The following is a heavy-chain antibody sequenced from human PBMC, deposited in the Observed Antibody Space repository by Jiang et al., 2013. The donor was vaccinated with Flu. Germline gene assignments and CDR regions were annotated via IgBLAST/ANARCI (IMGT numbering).Heavy chain of an antibody. J-gene: IGHJ4*02. V-gene: IGHV1-46*01. CDR2: T. D-gene: IGHD3-10*01. CDR3: ARSVAGSYYVFDY. Sequence: TSYAQKFQGRVTMTRDTSTSTVYMELSSLRSEDTAVYYCARSVAGSYYVFDYWGQGTLVTVSS.